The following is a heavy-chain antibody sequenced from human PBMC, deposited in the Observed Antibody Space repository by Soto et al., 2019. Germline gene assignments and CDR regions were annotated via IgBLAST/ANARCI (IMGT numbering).Heavy chain of an antibody. Sequence: PSETLSLTCTVSGGSVSSGSHYWSWIRQSPGKGLEWIGYIYNSGITKYNPSLKSRVTISVDTSKNQFSLKLSSVTAADTAVYYCARDRQRLVPGYYYYYGMDVWGQGTTVTVSS. CDR1: GGSVSSGSHY. D-gene: IGHD6-6*01. CDR3: ARDRQRLVPGYYYYYGMDV. J-gene: IGHJ6*02. CDR2: IYNSGIT. V-gene: IGHV4-61*01.